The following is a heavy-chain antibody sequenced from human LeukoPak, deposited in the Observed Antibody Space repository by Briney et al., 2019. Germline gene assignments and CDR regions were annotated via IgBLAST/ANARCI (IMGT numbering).Heavy chain of an antibody. V-gene: IGHV3-30*02. J-gene: IGHJ4*02. Sequence: GGSLRLSCAASGFSFSSYGMHWVRQAPGKGLEWVGFIRFDGSDKYYADSVKGRFTISRDTSKNTLILQLNSLRAEDTAVYYCTKDSTYHYDSSAYYLFDYWGQGTLVTVSS. CDR2: IRFDGSDK. CDR3: TKDSTYHYDSSAYYLFDY. CDR1: GFSFSSYG. D-gene: IGHD3-22*01.